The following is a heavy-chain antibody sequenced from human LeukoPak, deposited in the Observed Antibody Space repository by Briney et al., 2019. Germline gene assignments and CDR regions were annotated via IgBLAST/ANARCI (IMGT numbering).Heavy chain of an antibody. CDR3: ARRTSPDYYYYYYYMDA. CDR1: GYTFTSYG. CDR2: ISAYNGNT. D-gene: IGHD2-2*01. J-gene: IGHJ6*03. Sequence: ASVKVSCKASGYTFTSYGISWVRQAPGQGLEWMGWISAYNGNTNYAQKLQGRVTMTTDTSTSTAYMELRSLRSDDTAVYYCARRTSPDYYYYYYYMDAWGKGTTVTVSS. V-gene: IGHV1-18*01.